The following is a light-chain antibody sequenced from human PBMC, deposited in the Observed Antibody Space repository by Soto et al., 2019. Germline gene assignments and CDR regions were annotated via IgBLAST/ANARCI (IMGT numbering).Light chain of an antibody. CDR1: SSNLGAGYD. Sequence: QSALTQPPSVSGAPGQRVTISCTGSSSNLGAGYDVHWYQQLPGTAPRLLIYGNNNRPSGVPDRFSGSRSGTSASLAITGLQTEDEADYYCQSYENSLGATYVFGTGTKLTVL. J-gene: IGLJ1*01. CDR2: GNN. V-gene: IGLV1-40*01. CDR3: QSYENSLGATYV.